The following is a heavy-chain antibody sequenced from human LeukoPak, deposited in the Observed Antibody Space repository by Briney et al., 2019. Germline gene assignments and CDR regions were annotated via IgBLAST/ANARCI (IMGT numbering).Heavy chain of an antibody. J-gene: IGHJ4*02. CDR3: AREWDRDIDY. Sequence: SETLSLTCIVSGGSISSSSYYWGWIRQPPGKGLEWIGTIYYSGSTSYNPSLKSRVTISVDTSKNQFSLKLSSVTAADTAVYYCAREWDRDIDYWGQGTLVTVSS. CDR1: GGSISSSSYY. CDR2: IYYSGST. V-gene: IGHV4-39*02. D-gene: IGHD1-26*01.